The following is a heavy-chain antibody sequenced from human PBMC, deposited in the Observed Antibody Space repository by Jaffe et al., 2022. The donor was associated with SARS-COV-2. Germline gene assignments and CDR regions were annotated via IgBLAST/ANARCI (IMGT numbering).Heavy chain of an antibody. CDR2: IYHSGST. V-gene: IGHV4-4*02. J-gene: IGHJ6*02. Sequence: QVQLQESGPGLVKPSGTLSLTCAVSGGSISSSNWWSWVRQPPGKGLEWIGEIYHSGSTNYNPSLKSRVTISVDKSKNQFSLKLSSVTAADTAVYYCARGPHYGDYVGYYYYYGMDVWGQGTTVTVSS. CDR1: GGSISSSNW. D-gene: IGHD4-17*01. CDR3: ARGPHYGDYVGYYYYYGMDV.